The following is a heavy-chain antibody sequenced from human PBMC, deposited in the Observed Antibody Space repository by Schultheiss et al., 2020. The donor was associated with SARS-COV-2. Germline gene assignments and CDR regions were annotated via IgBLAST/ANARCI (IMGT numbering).Heavy chain of an antibody. CDR2: INPSGGST. Sequence: ASVKVSCKASGYTFTSYYMHWVRQAPGQGLEWMGIINPSGGSTSYALKFQGRVTMTRDTSTSTVYMELSSLRSEDTAVYYCAREMRDCSSTSCYTDGDYWGQGTLVTVSS. J-gene: IGHJ4*02. V-gene: IGHV1-46*03. CDR3: AREMRDCSSTSCYTDGDY. D-gene: IGHD2-2*02. CDR1: GYTFTSYY.